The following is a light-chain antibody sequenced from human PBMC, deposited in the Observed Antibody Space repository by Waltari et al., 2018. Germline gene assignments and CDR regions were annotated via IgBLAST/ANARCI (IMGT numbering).Light chain of an antibody. CDR2: DAA. Sequence: EIVLTQSPATLSLSPGERSTLSCRTSQSISNYLAWYQQKPGQAPRLLIYDAANRATGIPARFSGSGSGTDFTLTITSLEPEDVAVYYCQQRSNWLTFGGGTKVEIK. CDR3: QQRSNWLT. CDR1: QSISNY. J-gene: IGKJ4*01. V-gene: IGKV3-11*01.